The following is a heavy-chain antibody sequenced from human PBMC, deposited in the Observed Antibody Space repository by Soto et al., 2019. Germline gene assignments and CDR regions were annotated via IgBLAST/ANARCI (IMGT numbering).Heavy chain of an antibody. Sequence: GGSLRLSCAASGGTCISYAMSWVRQAPGKGLEWVSGISGSGISTHYADSVKGRFTVSRDNSKNTLHLQMNSLRAEDTAVYNCAKEPVGPDWYFDLWGRGTLVTVSS. V-gene: IGHV3-23*01. CDR1: GGTCISYA. J-gene: IGHJ2*01. CDR3: AKEPVGPDWYFDL. CDR2: ISGSGIST.